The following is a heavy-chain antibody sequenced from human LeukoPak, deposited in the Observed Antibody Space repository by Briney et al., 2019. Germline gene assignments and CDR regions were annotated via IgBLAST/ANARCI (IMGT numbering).Heavy chain of an antibody. CDR2: ISSTSSTI. D-gene: IGHD4-23*01. V-gene: IGHV3-48*02. CDR1: GFTFSSYS. CDR3: ARRTVGFDY. Sequence: PGGSLRLFCVASGFTFSSYSMNWVRQAPGKGLEWVSYISSTSSTIYYADSVKGRFTISRDNAKNPLSLQMNSLRDEDTAVYYCARRTVGFDYWGQGTLVTVSS. J-gene: IGHJ4*02.